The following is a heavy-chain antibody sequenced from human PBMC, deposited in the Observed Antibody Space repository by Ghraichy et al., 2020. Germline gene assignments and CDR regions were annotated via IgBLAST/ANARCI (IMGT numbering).Heavy chain of an antibody. J-gene: IGHJ4*02. Sequence: GSLRLSCAVYGGSFSGYYWSWIRQPPGKGLEWIGEINHSGSTNYNPSLKSRVTISVDTSKNQFSLKLSSVTAADTAVYYCAVGYPVYFDYWGQGTLVTVSS. CDR1: GGSFSGYY. CDR2: INHSGST. V-gene: IGHV4-34*01. CDR3: AVGYPVYFDY.